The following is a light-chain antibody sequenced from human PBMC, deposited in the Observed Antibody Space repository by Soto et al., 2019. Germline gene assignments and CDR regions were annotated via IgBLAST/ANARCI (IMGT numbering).Light chain of an antibody. CDR1: ESVSSN. V-gene: IGKV3-15*01. J-gene: IGKJ4*01. CDR2: GAS. Sequence: ETGMTQSPATLSVSPGERVTLFCRASESVSSNLAWYQQKPGQAPRLLIYGASTRATGIPARFSGSGSGTEFTLTISSLQSEDFALYYCQQYNNWLTFGGGTKVEIK. CDR3: QQYNNWLT.